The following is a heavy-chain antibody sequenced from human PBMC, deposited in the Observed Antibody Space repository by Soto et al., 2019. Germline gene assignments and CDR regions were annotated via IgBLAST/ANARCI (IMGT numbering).Heavy chain of an antibody. J-gene: IGHJ6*03. CDR2: IKQDGSDM. CDR3: ARVGASQMDYYYYYMDV. Sequence: EVQVVESGGGLVQPGGSLRLSCEASQFTFTAYWMTWVRQAPGKGLEWVANIKQDGSDMYYLNSVKGRFTISRDNAKNSLYLQMNSLRPEDTAVYYCARVGASQMDYYYYYMDVWGKETTVTVSS. V-gene: IGHV3-7*01. CDR1: QFTFTAYW. D-gene: IGHD3-16*01.